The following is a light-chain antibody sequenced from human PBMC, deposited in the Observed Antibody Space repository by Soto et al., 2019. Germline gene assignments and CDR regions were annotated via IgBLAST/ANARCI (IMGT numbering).Light chain of an antibody. CDR1: SSDV. V-gene: IGLV2-11*01. CDR2: YVS. Sequence: QSALTQPRSVSGSPGQSVIISCTGTSSDVVSWYQQHPGKAPKLIIYYVSQRPSGVPDRFSGSKSGNTASLTISGLQAEDEADYYCCSSAGGFTWVFGGGTKLTVL. CDR3: CSSAGGFTWV. J-gene: IGLJ3*02.